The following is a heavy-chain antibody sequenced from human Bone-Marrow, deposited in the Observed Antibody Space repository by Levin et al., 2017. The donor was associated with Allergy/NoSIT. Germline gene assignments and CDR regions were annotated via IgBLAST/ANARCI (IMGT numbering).Heavy chain of an antibody. Sequence: GSLRLSCSVSGGSVRGENYYWSWIRQPPGTRLEWIGYISYSGSTTYSPSLESRVTISLGASENQFSLRLNSLTAADTAVYYCARDHGDSSDAFAIWGQGTMVTVSS. CDR3: ARDHGDSSDAFAI. D-gene: IGHD4-17*01. CDR2: ISYSGST. V-gene: IGHV4-61*01. J-gene: IGHJ3*02. CDR1: GGSVRGENYY.